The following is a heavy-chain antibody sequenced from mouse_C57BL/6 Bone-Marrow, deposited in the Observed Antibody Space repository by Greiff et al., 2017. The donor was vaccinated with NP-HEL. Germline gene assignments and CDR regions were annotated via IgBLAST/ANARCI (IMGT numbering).Heavy chain of an antibody. Sequence: EVMLVESGGGLVKPGGSLKLSCAASGFTFSDYGMHWVRQAPEKGLEWVAYISSGSSTIYYADTVKGRFTISRDHAKNTLFLQMTSLRAEDTAMYYCAREANSDDWGKGTTLTVA. V-gene: IGHV5-17*01. D-gene: IGHD1-1*01. CDR3: AREANSDD. CDR1: GFTFSDYG. J-gene: IGHJ2*01. CDR2: ISSGSSTI.